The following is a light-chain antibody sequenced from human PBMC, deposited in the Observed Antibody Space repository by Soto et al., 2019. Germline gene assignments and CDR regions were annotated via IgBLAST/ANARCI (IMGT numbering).Light chain of an antibody. J-gene: IGKJ1*01. Sequence: EIVMTQAPATLSVSPGERATLSCRASRSVYSNSAWSQQKPGQSPRLLIYGASTRATGVPARFSGSGSGTEFTLTISSLQSEDFAVYYCQQYNNWPPTFGQGTKVEIK. V-gene: IGKV3-15*01. CDR2: GAS. CDR1: RSVYSN. CDR3: QQYNNWPPT.